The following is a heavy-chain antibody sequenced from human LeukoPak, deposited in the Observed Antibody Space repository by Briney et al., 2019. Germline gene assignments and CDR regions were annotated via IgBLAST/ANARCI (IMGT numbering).Heavy chain of an antibody. D-gene: IGHD4-17*01. V-gene: IGHV3-33*01. J-gene: IGHJ4*02. CDR3: ARLVTTIDD. CDR2: IWYDGSNK. CDR1: GFTFSNYD. Sequence: PGGSLRLSCAASGFTFSNYDMHWVRQAPGKGLEWVAVIWYDGSNKYYADSVKGRFTISRDNSKNTLYLQVNSLRAEDTAVYYCARLVTTIDDWGQGTLVTVSP.